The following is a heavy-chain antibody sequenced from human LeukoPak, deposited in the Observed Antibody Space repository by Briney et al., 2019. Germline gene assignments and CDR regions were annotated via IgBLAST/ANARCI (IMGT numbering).Heavy chain of an antibody. V-gene: IGHV3-64*01. CDR3: AREWGAFDI. CDR2: ISSNGGST. D-gene: IGHD7-27*01. J-gene: IGHJ3*02. CDR1: GFTFSSYA. Sequence: AGGSLRLSCAASGFTFSSYAMHWVRQAPGKGLEYVSAISSNGGSTHYANSVKGRFTISRDNSKNTLYLQMNSLRAEDTAVYYCAREWGAFDIWGQGTMVTVSS.